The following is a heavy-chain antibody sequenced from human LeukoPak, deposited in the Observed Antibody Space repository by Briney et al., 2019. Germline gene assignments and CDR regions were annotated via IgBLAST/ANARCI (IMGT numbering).Heavy chain of an antibody. CDR1: GLTFSSYW. D-gene: IGHD1-26*01. CDR2: IKQDGSEK. CDR3: ARVDGSYYYFDY. Sequence: GGSLRLSCAASGLTFSSYWMSWVRQAPGKGLEWVANIKQDGSEKYYVDSVKGRFTISRDNAKNSLYLQMNSLRAEDTAVYYCARVDGSYYYFDYWGQGTLVTVSS. J-gene: IGHJ4*02. V-gene: IGHV3-7*01.